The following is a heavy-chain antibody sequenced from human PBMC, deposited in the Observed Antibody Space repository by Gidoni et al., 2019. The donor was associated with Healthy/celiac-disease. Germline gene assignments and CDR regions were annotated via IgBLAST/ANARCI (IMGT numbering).Heavy chain of an antibody. Sequence: EVQLVESGGGLVQPGGSLRLSCAASGFTFSSYEMNWVRQAPGKGLEWVSYISSSCSTIYYAVSVKGRFTISRDNAKNSLYLQMNSLRAEDTAVYYCARDRRVATILRFYYYYGMDVWGQGTTVTVSS. V-gene: IGHV3-48*03. CDR2: ISSSCSTI. CDR3: ARDRRVATILRFYYYYGMDV. J-gene: IGHJ6*02. CDR1: GFTFSSYE. D-gene: IGHD5-12*01.